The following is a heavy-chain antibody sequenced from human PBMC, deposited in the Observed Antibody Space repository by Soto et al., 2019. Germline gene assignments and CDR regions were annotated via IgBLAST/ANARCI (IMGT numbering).Heavy chain of an antibody. D-gene: IGHD2-2*01. J-gene: IGHJ4*02. CDR2: IKQDGSET. V-gene: IGHV3-7*01. CDR1: GFTFSSYW. Sequence: GGSLRLSCAASGFTFSSYWMSWVRQAPGKGLEWVANIKQDGSETYYVDSVKGRFTISRDSAKNSLYLQLNSLRAEGTDVYYGSRWGGGTSRVYAFDYWGQGTLVTVSS. CDR3: SRWGGGTSRVYAFDY.